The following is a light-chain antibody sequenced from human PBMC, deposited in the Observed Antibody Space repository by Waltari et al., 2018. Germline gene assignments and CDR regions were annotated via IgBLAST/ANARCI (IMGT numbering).Light chain of an antibody. J-gene: IGKJ1*01. CDR3: QQYNNWLWT. Sequence: EIVLPQSPATLSVSHGVRATLSCRASQSVSSNLAWYQQKPGQAPRLLIYGASTRATGIPARFSGSGSGTEFTLTISSLQSEDFAVYYCQQYNNWLWTFGQGTKVEIK. CDR2: GAS. CDR1: QSVSSN. V-gene: IGKV3-15*01.